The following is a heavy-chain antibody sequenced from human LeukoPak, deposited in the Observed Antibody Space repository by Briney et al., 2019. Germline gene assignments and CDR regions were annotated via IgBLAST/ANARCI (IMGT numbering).Heavy chain of an antibody. V-gene: IGHV4-38-2*01. CDR3: ARWSTWNYEIASGAFDI. CDR2: IYDSGST. D-gene: IGHD1-7*01. Sequence: SETLSLTCSVSGYSISSGCYGGWTWQPPGKGLGWIGSIYDSGSTSYNPSLKSPVTIAIDTCKNQFSLKLSSVTAADTADYSCARWSTWNYEIASGAFDIWGQGTMVTVSS. J-gene: IGHJ3*02. CDR1: GYSISSGCY.